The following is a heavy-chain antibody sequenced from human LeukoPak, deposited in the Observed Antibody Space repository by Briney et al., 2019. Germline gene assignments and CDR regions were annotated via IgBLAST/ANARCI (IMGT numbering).Heavy chain of an antibody. D-gene: IGHD5-18*01. CDR3: TTIQLLFPESYYYYYMDV. J-gene: IGHJ6*03. CDR1: GFTLSNAW. V-gene: IGHV3-15*01. CDR2: IKSKANGETR. Sequence: GGSLRLSCAASGFTLSNAWVNWVRQAPSKGLEWVGLIKSKANGETRDYAAPVKGRFTISRDDSKNTAYLQMNSLKTEDTAVYYCTTIQLLFPESYYYYYMDVWGKGTTVTVSS.